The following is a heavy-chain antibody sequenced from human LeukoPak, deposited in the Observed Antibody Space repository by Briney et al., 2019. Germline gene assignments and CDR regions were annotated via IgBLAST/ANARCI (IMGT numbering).Heavy chain of an antibody. J-gene: IGHJ3*02. V-gene: IGHV1-69*13. Sequence: GASVKVSCKASGGTFSSYAISWVRQAPGQGLEWMGGIIPIFGTANYAQKFQGRVTITADESTSTAYMELSSLRSEDTAMYYCARVVVPAALDAFDIWGQGTMVTVSS. CDR1: GGTFSSYA. D-gene: IGHD2-2*01. CDR2: IIPIFGTA. CDR3: ARVVVPAALDAFDI.